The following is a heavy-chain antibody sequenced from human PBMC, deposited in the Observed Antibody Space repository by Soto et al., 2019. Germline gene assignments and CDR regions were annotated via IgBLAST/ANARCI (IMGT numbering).Heavy chain of an antibody. CDR3: ARHATTVTTPFSY. J-gene: IGHJ4*02. Sequence: SETLSLTCTVSGGSISSSSYYWGWIRQPPGKGLEWIGSIYYSGSTYYNPSLKSRVTISVDTSKNQFSLKLSSVTAADTAVYYCARHATTVTTPFSYWGQGTLVTVSS. D-gene: IGHD4-17*01. V-gene: IGHV4-39*01. CDR1: GGSISSSSYY. CDR2: IYYSGST.